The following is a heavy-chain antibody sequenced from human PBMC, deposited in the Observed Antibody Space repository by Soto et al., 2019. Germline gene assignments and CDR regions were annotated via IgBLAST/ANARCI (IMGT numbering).Heavy chain of an antibody. Sequence: GSLRLSCAASGFTFSSYAMHWVRQAPGKGLEWVAVISYDGSNKYYADSVKGRFTISRDNSKNTPYLQMNSLRAEDTAVYYCARDHSSGWDLDYWGQGTLVTVSS. CDR1: GFTFSSYA. CDR3: ARDHSSGWDLDY. D-gene: IGHD6-19*01. V-gene: IGHV3-30-3*01. J-gene: IGHJ4*02. CDR2: ISYDGSNK.